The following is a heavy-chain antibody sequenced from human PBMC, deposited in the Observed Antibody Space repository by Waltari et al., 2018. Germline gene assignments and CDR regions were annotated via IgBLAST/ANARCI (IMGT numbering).Heavy chain of an antibody. CDR2: IYYSGST. D-gene: IGHD6-6*01. Sequence: QLQLQESGPGLVKPSATLSLTCTGSGGPTSSRSYHWGWIRQPPGKGLEWIGSIYYSGSTYYNPSLKSRVTISVDTSKNQFSLKLSSVTAADTAVYYCASIAARISWYFDLWGRGTLVTVSS. CDR1: GGPTSSRSYH. J-gene: IGHJ2*01. V-gene: IGHV4-39*01. CDR3: ASIAARISWYFDL.